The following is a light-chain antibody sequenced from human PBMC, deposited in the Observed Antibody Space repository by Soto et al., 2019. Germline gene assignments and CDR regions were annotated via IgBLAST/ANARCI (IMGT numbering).Light chain of an antibody. CDR3: QQYDNLPQLP. CDR2: EAS. J-gene: IGKJ4*01. V-gene: IGKV1-33*01. Sequence: QMTQSPSSLSSSFGYRCTVSAXASQDVGKHLNWYQQRPGKAPKILIYEASNLATGVPSRFSASGSGTHFTFSIRSLQPEDIGTYYCQQYDNLPQLPFGAVTKVDI. CDR1: QDVGKH.